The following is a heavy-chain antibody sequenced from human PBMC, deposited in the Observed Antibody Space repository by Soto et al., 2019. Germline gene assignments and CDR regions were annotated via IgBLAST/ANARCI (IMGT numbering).Heavy chain of an antibody. CDR2: IIPIFGTA. D-gene: IGHD6-13*01. Sequence: SVKVSCKASGGTFSSYAISWVRQAPGQGLEWMGGIIPIFGTANYAQKFQGRFTISRDNSKNTLYVQMNSLRAEDTAMYYCAKDHSNSGDYYYGMDVWGQGTTVTVSS. CDR3: AKDHSNSGDYYYGMDV. V-gene: IGHV1-69*05. J-gene: IGHJ6*02. CDR1: GGTFSSYA.